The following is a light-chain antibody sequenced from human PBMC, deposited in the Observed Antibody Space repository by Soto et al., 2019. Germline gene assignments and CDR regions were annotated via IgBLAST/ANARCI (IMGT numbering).Light chain of an antibody. V-gene: IGKV1-33*01. CDR3: QQYYNLPLT. Sequence: DIQMTQSPSTLSGSVGDRVTITCRASQTISSWLAWYQQKPGKAPKLLIYGASNLETGVPSRFSGSGSGADFSFTISSLQPEDIATYYCQQYYNLPLTFGGGTKVDIK. CDR1: QTISSW. J-gene: IGKJ4*01. CDR2: GAS.